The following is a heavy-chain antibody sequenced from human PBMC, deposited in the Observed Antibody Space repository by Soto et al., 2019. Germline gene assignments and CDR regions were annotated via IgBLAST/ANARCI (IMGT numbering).Heavy chain of an antibody. CDR1: GGSISSGGYY. CDR3: ARDPGAVVTASWFDP. V-gene: IGHV4-31*03. CDR2: IYYSGST. Sequence: SETLSLTCTVSGGSISSGGYYWSWIRQHPGKGLEWIGYIYYSGSTYYNPSLKSRVTISVDTSKNQFSLKLSSVTAADTAVYYCARDPGAVVTASWFDPWGQGTLGTVSS. D-gene: IGHD2-21*02. J-gene: IGHJ5*02.